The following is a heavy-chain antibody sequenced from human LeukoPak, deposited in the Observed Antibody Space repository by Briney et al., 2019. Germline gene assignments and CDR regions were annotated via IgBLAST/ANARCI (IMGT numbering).Heavy chain of an antibody. CDR3: ARLREEYCSSTSCLYYYYYYMDV. J-gene: IGHJ6*03. CDR2: IYYSGST. Sequence: PSETLSLTCTVSGGSISSYYWSWIRQPPGKGLEWIGYIYYSGSTNYNPFLTSRVTISVETSKNQFSLKLSSVPAADTAVYYCARLREEYCSSTSCLYYYYYYMDVWGKGTTVTVSS. D-gene: IGHD2-2*01. V-gene: IGHV4-59*01. CDR1: GGSISSYY.